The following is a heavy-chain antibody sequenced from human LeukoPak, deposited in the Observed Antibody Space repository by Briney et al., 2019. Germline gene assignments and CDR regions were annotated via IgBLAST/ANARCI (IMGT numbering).Heavy chain of an antibody. Sequence: GGSLRLSCAASGFTFSSYWMSWVRQAPGKGLEWVAVISYDGSNKYYADSVKGRFTISRDNSKNTLYLQMNSLRAEDTAVYYCARDRSYYHGSGTQGGAFDIWGQGTMVTVSS. CDR1: GFTFSSYW. CDR2: ISYDGSNK. J-gene: IGHJ3*02. CDR3: ARDRSYYHGSGTQGGAFDI. V-gene: IGHV3-30-3*01. D-gene: IGHD3-10*01.